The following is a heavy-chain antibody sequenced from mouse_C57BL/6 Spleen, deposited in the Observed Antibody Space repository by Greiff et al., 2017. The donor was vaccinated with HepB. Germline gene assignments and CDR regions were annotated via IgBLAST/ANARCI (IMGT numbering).Heavy chain of an antibody. D-gene: IGHD1-1*01. CDR3: ARGMYGSSYPFAY. CDR1: GYSFTGYY. V-gene: IGHV1-42*01. Sequence: EVQLVESGPELVKPGASVKISCKASGYSFTGYYMNWVKQSPEKSLEWIGEINPSTGGTTYNQKFKAKATLTVDKSSSTAYMQLKSLTSEDSAVYYCARGMYGSSYPFAYWGQGTLVTVSA. CDR2: INPSTGGT. J-gene: IGHJ3*01.